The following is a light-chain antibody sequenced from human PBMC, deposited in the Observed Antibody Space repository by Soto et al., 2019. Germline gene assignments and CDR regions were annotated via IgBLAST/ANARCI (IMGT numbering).Light chain of an antibody. CDR2: EGS. CDR1: SSDVGSYNL. CDR3: CSYAGSSNYV. J-gene: IGLJ1*01. V-gene: IGLV2-23*01. Sequence: QSALTQPASVSGSPGQSITISCTGTSSDVGSYNLVPWYQQHPGKPPKLMIYEGSKRPSGVSNRFSGSKSGNTASLTISGLQAEDQADYYCCSYAGSSNYVFGTGTKLTVL.